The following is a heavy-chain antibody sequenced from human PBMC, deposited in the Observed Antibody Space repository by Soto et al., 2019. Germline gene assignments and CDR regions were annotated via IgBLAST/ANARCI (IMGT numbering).Heavy chain of an antibody. D-gene: IGHD1-26*01. V-gene: IGHV1-69*01. Sequence: QVQLVQSGAEVKKPGSSVKVSCKASGGTFSSYAISWVRQAPGQGLEWMGGIIPIFGTANYAQKFQGRVTITADESTSTAYMELSSLISEDTAVYFCVRDGELHREFDPWGQGTLVTVSS. J-gene: IGHJ5*02. CDR1: GGTFSSYA. CDR2: IIPIFGTA. CDR3: VRDGELHREFDP.